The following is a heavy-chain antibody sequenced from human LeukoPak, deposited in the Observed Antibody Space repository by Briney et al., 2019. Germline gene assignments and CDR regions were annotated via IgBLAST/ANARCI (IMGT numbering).Heavy chain of an antibody. J-gene: IGHJ4*02. V-gene: IGHV4-59*01. CDR1: GDSISNYY. D-gene: IGHD3-22*01. CDR2: SYHRGST. CDR3: ARVGYYYDSSGYYSGYFDY. Sequence: SETLSLTCSVAGDSISNYYWSWIRQPPGKGLEWIGWSYHRGSTSYNPSLKSRVAISVDTSKNQFSLRLTSVTAADTAVYYCARVGYYYDSSGYYSGYFDYWGQGTLVTVSS.